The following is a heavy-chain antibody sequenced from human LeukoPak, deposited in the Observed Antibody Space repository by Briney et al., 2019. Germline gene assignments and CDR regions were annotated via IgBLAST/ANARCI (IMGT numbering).Heavy chain of an antibody. J-gene: IGHJ4*02. Sequence: PGGSLRLSCAASGSTFSSYAMSWVRQAPGKGLEWVSAISGSGGSTYYADSVKGRFTISRDNSKNTLYLQMNSLRAEDTAVYYCAKDVRFTVTTSLYWGQGTLVTVSS. CDR3: AKDVRFTVTTSLY. V-gene: IGHV3-23*01. CDR1: GSTFSSYA. D-gene: IGHD4-17*01. CDR2: ISGSGGST.